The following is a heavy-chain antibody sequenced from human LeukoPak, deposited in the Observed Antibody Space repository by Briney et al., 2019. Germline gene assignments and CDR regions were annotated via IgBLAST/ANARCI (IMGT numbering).Heavy chain of an antibody. V-gene: IGHV1-8*03. CDR1: GYTFTSYD. D-gene: IGHD3-3*01. CDR3: ARVLLWTYDFWSGYLETNDY. CDR2: MNPNSGNT. Sequence: RASVKVSCKASGYTFTSYDINWVRQATGQGLEWMGWMNPNSGNTGYAQKFQGRVTITRNTSISTAYMELSSLRSEDTAVYYCARVLLWTYDFWSGYLETNDYWGQGTLVTVSS. J-gene: IGHJ4*02.